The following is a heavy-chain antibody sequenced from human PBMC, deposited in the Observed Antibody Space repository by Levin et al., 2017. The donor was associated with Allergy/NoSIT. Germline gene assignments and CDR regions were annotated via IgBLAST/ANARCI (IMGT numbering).Heavy chain of an antibody. D-gene: IGHD2-21*01. Sequence: GESLKISCVASGFNFNIHAMNRIRQAPGKGLEWVSTIGGDDPYYADSVRGRFTMSRDNSKSTVYLRMNSLGAEDAAVYYCAKDGQAYNGVYDYMDVWGKGTTVTVSS. CDR3: AKDGQAYNGVYDYMDV. V-gene: IGHV3-23*01. J-gene: IGHJ6*03. CDR2: IGGDDP. CDR1: GFNFNIHA.